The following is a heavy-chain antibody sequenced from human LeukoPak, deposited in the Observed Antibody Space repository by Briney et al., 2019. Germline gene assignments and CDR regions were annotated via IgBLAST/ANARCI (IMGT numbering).Heavy chain of an antibody. J-gene: IGHJ4*02. CDR3: ARGYSSSCTFDY. D-gene: IGHD6-13*01. Sequence: SETLSLTCTVSGGSISSYYWSWIRQPPGKGLEWIGYIYYSGSTNYNPSLKSRVTISVDTSKNQFSLRLSSVTAADTAVYYCARGYSSSCTFDYWGQGTLVTVSS. V-gene: IGHV4-59*01. CDR2: IYYSGST. CDR1: GGSISSYY.